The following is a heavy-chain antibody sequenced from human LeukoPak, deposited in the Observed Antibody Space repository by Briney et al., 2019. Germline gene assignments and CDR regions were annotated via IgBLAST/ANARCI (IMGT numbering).Heavy chain of an antibody. J-gene: IGHJ6*02. CDR1: GFTFSSYA. D-gene: IGHD2-21*01. CDR2: ISGSGDNT. CDR3: ARDQGTYYYYYGMDV. Sequence: GGSLRLSCAASGFTFSSYAMSWVRQAPGKGLEWVSGISGSGDNTYYADSVRGRFTISRDNSKNTLYLQMNSLRAEDTAVYYCARDQGTYYYYYGMDVWGQGTTVTVSS. V-gene: IGHV3-23*01.